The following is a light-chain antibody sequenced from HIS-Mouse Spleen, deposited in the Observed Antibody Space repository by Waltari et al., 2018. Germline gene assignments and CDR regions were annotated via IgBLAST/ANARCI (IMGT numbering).Light chain of an antibody. CDR2: DVS. Sequence: QSALTQPASVSGSPGQSITISCTGTSSDVGGYNYVSWYQQHPGKAPKRMIYDVSNRPSGVPNRFSGSKSGNTASLTISGLQAEDEADYYCSSYTSSSNVVFGGGTKLTVL. CDR3: SSYTSSSNVV. J-gene: IGLJ2*01. V-gene: IGLV2-14*03. CDR1: SSDVGGYNY.